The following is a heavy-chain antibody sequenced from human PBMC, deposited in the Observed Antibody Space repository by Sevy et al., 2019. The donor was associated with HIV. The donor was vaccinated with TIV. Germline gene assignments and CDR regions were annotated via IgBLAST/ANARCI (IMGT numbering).Heavy chain of an antibody. J-gene: IGHJ3*02. Sequence: SETLSLTCTVSGGSISSGDDYWSWIRQPPGKGLEWIGYIYYSGSTYYNPSLKSRVTISVDTSKNQFSLKLSSVTAADTAVYYCARGMIPASRAFDIWGQGTMVTVSS. CDR2: IYYSGST. V-gene: IGHV4-30-4*01. CDR1: GGSISSGDDY. D-gene: IGHD3-16*01. CDR3: ARGMIPASRAFDI.